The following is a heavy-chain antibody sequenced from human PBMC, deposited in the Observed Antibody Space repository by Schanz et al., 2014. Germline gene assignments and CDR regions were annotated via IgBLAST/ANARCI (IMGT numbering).Heavy chain of an antibody. D-gene: IGHD3-16*02. V-gene: IGHV3-23*04. CDR1: GFTFSSYA. J-gene: IGHJ4*02. Sequence: LLVESGGGLEQPGGSLRLSCAASGFTFSSYAMSWVRQAPGKGLEWVSGISGSGVITYYEDSVKGRFTISRDNSKNTLYLQMNSLRAEDTAIYYCAKYRYSVFDFDYWGQGTLVTVSS. CDR3: AKYRYSVFDFDY. CDR2: ISGSGVIT.